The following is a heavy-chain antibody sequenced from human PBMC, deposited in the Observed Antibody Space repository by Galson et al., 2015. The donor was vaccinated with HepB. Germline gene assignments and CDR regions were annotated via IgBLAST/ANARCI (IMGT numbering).Heavy chain of an antibody. D-gene: IGHD3-22*01. Sequence: SLRLSCAASGFTFSTYAMNWVRQAPGKGLEWVSTISGSGSNTFYADSVKGRFTISRDSSKNTLYLQMGSLRAEDTAVYYCAKGIWEYYDNRVFDSWGQGALVTVSS. CDR1: GFTFSTYA. J-gene: IGHJ4*02. CDR3: AKGIWEYYDNRVFDS. V-gene: IGHV3-23*01. CDR2: ISGSGSNT.